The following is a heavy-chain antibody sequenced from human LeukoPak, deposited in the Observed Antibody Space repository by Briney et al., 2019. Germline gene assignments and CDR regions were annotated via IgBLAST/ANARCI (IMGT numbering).Heavy chain of an antibody. D-gene: IGHD3-16*02. CDR2: INPNSGGT. Sequence: ASVKVSCKASGYTFTGYYMHWVRQAPGQGLEWMGRINPNSGGTNYAQKFQGRVTMTRDTSISTAYMELSRLRSDDTAVYYCAREDYVWGGYRPNAFDIWGQGTMVTVSS. V-gene: IGHV1-2*06. CDR3: AREDYVWGGYRPNAFDI. J-gene: IGHJ3*02. CDR1: GYTFTGYY.